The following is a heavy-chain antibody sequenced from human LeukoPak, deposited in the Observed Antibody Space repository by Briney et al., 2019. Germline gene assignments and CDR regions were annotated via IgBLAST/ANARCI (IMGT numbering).Heavy chain of an antibody. J-gene: IGHJ4*02. V-gene: IGHV4-34*01. CDR3: VRELVGAPWRVDY. CDR2: IYYSGST. Sequence: SEILSLTCAVYGGSFSGYYWSWIRQPPGKGLEWIGSIYYSGSTYYNPSLKSRVTISVDTSKNQFSLKLTSVTAADTAVYYCVRELVGAPWRVDYWGPGTLVAVS. CDR1: GGSFSGYY. D-gene: IGHD1-26*01.